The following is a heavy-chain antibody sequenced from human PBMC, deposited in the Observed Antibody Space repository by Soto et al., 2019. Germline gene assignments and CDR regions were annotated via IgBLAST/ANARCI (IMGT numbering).Heavy chain of an antibody. J-gene: IGHJ6*02. CDR2: ISGSGGST. V-gene: IGHV3-23*01. Sequence: QPGGSLRLSCAVCGFTFDDNAMHWVRQAPEKGLEWVSGISGSGGSTYYADSVKGRFTISRDNSKNTLYLQMNSMRAEETAVYYCAKDHRHSFCAVDFWSGYSFYSYGMDVWGQGTTVTVSS. CDR3: AKDHRHSFCAVDFWSGYSFYSYGMDV. CDR1: GFTFDDNA. D-gene: IGHD3-3*01.